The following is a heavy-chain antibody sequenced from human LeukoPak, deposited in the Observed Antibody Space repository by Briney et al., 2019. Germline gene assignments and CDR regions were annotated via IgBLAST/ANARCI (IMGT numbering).Heavy chain of an antibody. CDR3: VRGGVVVVAATYYYGMDV. V-gene: IGHV1-69*04. CDR2: IIPILGIA. CDR1: GGTFSSYA. Sequence: SVKVSCKASGGTFSSYAISWVRQAPGQGLEWMGRIIPILGIANYAQKFQGRVTITADKSTSTAYMELSSLRSEDTAVYYCVRGGVVVVAATYYYGMDVWGQGTTVTVSS. J-gene: IGHJ6*02. D-gene: IGHD2-15*01.